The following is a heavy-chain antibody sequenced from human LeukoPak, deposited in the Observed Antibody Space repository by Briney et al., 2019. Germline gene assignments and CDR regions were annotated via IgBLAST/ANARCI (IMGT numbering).Heavy chain of an antibody. CDR2: IWYDGSSE. V-gene: IGHV3-33*01. CDR1: GFTFRNYG. D-gene: IGHD3-10*01. CDR3: ARVEGRFYGSGSYRGFDY. Sequence: GGSLRLSCEASGFTFRNYGMFCVRQAPGKALEWVAVIWYDGSSENYADSVKGRFTISRDNSKNTLYLQRNSLRVEDTAVYYCARVEGRFYGSGSYRGFDYGGQGTLVTVSS. J-gene: IGHJ4*02.